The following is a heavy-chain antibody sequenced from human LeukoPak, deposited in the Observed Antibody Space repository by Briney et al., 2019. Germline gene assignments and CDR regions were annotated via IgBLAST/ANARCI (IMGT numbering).Heavy chain of an antibody. D-gene: IGHD3-3*01. J-gene: IGHJ3*02. Sequence: GGSLRLSCAASGFTFSSYAVSWVRQAPGKGLEWVSAISCSGGSTYYADSVKGRFTIPRDNSNLTLYLQRNRLRAEDTAVYYCAKYYDFWSGYSSDAFDIWGQGTMVTVSS. CDR3: AKYYDFWSGYSSDAFDI. V-gene: IGHV3-23*01. CDR1: GFTFSSYA. CDR2: ISCSGGST.